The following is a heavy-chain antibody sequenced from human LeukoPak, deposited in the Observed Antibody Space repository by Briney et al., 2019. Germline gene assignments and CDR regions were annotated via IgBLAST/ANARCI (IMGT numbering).Heavy chain of an antibody. Sequence: GGSLRLSCAASGFTFSSYWMSWVRQAPGKGLEWVANIKQDGSEKYYVDSVKGRFTISRDNAKNSLYLQMNSLRAEDTAVYYCARDPSSLRDSFDYWGQGTLVTVSS. V-gene: IGHV3-7*01. CDR2: IKQDGSEK. J-gene: IGHJ4*02. CDR1: GFTFSSYW. CDR3: ARDPSSLRDSFDY.